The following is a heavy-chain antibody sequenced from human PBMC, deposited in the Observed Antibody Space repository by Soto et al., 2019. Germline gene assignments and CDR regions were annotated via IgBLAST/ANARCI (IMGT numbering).Heavy chain of an antibody. CDR2: INHSGST. D-gene: IGHD6-6*01. CDR1: GGSFSGYY. J-gene: IGHJ3*02. CDR3: ARGGYSSSRRGGAFDI. Sequence: QVQLQQWGAGLLKPSETLSLTCAVYGGSFSGYYWSWIRQPPGKGLEWIGEINHSGSTNYNPSLKGRSTMSVDTSNNQFSLQLSSVGAADTAVYYCARGGYSSSRRGGAFDIWGQGTMVTVSS. V-gene: IGHV4-34*01.